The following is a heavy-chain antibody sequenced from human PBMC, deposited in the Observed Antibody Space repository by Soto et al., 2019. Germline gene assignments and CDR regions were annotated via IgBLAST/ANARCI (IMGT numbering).Heavy chain of an antibody. J-gene: IGHJ4*02. D-gene: IGHD2-2*01. CDR1: GYTFTSYG. V-gene: IGHV1-18*04. CDR2: ISANNGNT. Sequence: ASVKVSCKASGYTFTSYGITWVRQAPGQGLEWMVWISANNGNTRFAQNLQGRVTMTTDTSTSTAYLELRSLTSDDTAVYYCARDCSSYRSGADYWGQVNLVT. CDR3: ARDCSSYRSGADY.